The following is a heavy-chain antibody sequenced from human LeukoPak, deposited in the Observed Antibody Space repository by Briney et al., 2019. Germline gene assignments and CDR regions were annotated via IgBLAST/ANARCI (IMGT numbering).Heavy chain of an antibody. CDR1: GFTFSSYA. J-gene: IGHJ4*02. V-gene: IGHV3-23*01. D-gene: IGHD3-10*01. Sequence: GGSLGLSCAASGFTFSSYAMSWVRQAPGKGLEWVSAISGSGGSTYYADSVKGRFTISRDNSKNTLYLQMNSLRAEDTAVYYCAKVMTRTMVRGVPPSDYWGQGTLVTVSS. CDR3: AKVMTRTMVRGVPPSDY. CDR2: ISGSGGST.